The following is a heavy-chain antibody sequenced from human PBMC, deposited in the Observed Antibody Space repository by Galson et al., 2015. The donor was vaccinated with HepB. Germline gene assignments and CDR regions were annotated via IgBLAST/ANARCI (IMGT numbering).Heavy chain of an antibody. Sequence: SLRLSCAASGFTFSSYSMNWVRQAPGKGLEWVSSISSSSSYIYYADSVKGRFTISRDNAKNSLYLQMNSLRAEDTAVYYCARVLEHYDILTGNPYYYYGMDVWGQGTTVTVSS. CDR3: ARVLEHYDILTGNPYYYYGMDV. V-gene: IGHV3-21*01. CDR2: ISSSSSYI. J-gene: IGHJ6*02. D-gene: IGHD3-9*01. CDR1: GFTFSSYS.